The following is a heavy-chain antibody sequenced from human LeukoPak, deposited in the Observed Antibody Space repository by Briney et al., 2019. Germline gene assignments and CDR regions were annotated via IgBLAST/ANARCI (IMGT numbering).Heavy chain of an antibody. J-gene: IGHJ3*02. D-gene: IGHD5-24*01. CDR2: ISPNSGGT. CDR3: ARTEMATIHDAFDI. V-gene: IGHV1-2*04. CDR1: GYTFTGYY. Sequence: ASVKVSCKASGYTFTGYYMHWVRQAPGQGLEWMGWISPNSGGTNYAQKFQGWVTMTRDTSISTAYMELSRLRSDDTAVYYCARTEMATIHDAFDIWGQGTMVTVSS.